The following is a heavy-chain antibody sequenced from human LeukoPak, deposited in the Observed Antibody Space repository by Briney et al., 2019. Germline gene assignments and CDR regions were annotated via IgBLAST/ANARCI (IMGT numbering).Heavy chain of an antibody. D-gene: IGHD1-26*01. CDR3: ARGQWELLLVDY. Sequence: PGGSLRLSCAASGFTFSSYAMHWVRQAPGKGLEWVAVISYDGSNKYYADSVKGRFTISRDNSKNTLYLQMNSLRAEDTAVYYCARGQWELLLVDYWSQGTLVTVSS. J-gene: IGHJ4*02. CDR1: GFTFSSYA. V-gene: IGHV3-30*04. CDR2: ISYDGSNK.